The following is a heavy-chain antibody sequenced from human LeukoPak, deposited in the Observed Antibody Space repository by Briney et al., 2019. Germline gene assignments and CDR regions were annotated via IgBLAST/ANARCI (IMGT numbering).Heavy chain of an antibody. V-gene: IGHV3-15*01. Sequence: GGSLRLSCAASGFTFTNAWMSWVRQAPGKGLEWVGRIKSKADGGTTDYAAPVKDRFNISRDDSKNMLYLQMNSLKTEDTAVYYCITDLRWEMILDYWGQGTLVTVSS. CDR2: IKSKADGGTT. J-gene: IGHJ4*02. CDR1: GFTFTNAW. CDR3: ITDLRWEMILDY. D-gene: IGHD1-26*01.